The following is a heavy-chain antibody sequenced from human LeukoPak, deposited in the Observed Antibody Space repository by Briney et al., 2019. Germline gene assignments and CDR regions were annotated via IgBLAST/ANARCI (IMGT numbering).Heavy chain of an antibody. D-gene: IGHD2-15*01. V-gene: IGHV3-23*01. CDR2: ISSTGGTA. Sequence: QSGGSLRLSSAASGFTFTSVGMSWVRQAPGKRLEWVSAISSTGGTANYADSAKGRFTISRDNSKNTLYLQMTSLRAEDTAIYSCAKNGDRGAYCSGGTCYPYYYYNMDVWGKGTTVTISS. CDR1: GFTFTSVG. J-gene: IGHJ6*03. CDR3: AKNGDRGAYCSGGTCYPYYYYNMDV.